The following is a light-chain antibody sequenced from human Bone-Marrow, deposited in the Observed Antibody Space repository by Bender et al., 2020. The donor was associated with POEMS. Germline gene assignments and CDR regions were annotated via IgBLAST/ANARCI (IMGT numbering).Light chain of an antibody. Sequence: QVVLTQSPSASASLRASVKLTCTLSSRHSGYTIAWHQQRPEKGPLYLMTLNSDGSHSKGPGIPDRFSGSSSGTERYLTISSLQSEDEADFYCQTWDSGFKVFGGGTKLAVL. J-gene: IGLJ3*02. CDR2: LNSDGSH. CDR3: QTWDSGFKV. V-gene: IGLV4-69*01. CDR1: SRHSGYT.